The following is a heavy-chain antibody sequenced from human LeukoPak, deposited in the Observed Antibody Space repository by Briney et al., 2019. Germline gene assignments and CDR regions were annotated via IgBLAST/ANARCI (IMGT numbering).Heavy chain of an antibody. CDR2: INAGNGNT. CDR3: ARDPPGYYDSSGFDY. J-gene: IGHJ4*02. V-gene: IGHV1-3*01. D-gene: IGHD3-22*01. CDR1: GYTFTSYA. Sequence: ASVKVSCKASGYTFTSYAMHWVRQAPGQRLEWMGWINAGNGNTKYSQKFQGRVTITRDTSASTAYMEPSSLRSEDTAVYYCARDPPGYYDSSGFDYWGQGTLVTVSS.